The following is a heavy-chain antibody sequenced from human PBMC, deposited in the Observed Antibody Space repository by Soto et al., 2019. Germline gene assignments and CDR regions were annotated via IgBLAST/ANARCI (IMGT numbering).Heavy chain of an antibody. CDR2: IYYTGST. V-gene: IGHV4-59*01. D-gene: IGHD1-26*01. CDR3: ATSVAPYYFDS. Sequence: SETLSLTCTVSGDSINYYYWSWIRRPPGRRLEGIGYIYYTGSTNYNPSLKSRVTFSVDSSKNQISLKLRSVTAADTAVYFCATSVAPYYFDSWGQGALVTVSS. CDR1: GDSINYYY. J-gene: IGHJ4*02.